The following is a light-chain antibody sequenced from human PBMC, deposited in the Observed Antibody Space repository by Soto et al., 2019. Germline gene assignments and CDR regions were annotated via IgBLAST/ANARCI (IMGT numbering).Light chain of an antibody. CDR2: LTSDGSH. CDR1: SGHSSYA. Sequence: QLVLTQSPSASASLGASVKLTCTLSSGHSSYAIAWHQQQPEKGPRYLMNLTSDGSHSKGDGIPDRFSGSSSGAERYLTISSLQSEDEADYYCQTWGTGILVFGGGTKLTVL. CDR3: QTWGTGILV. J-gene: IGLJ2*01. V-gene: IGLV4-69*01.